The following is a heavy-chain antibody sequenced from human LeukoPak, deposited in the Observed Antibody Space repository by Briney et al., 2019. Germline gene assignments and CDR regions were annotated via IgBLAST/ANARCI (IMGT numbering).Heavy chain of an antibody. D-gene: IGHD3-22*01. CDR3: ARGRPMPDPYYYDSSGRE. CDR2: IYYSGST. Sequence: SETLSLTCTVSGGSISSYYWSWIRQPPGKGLEWIGYIYYSGSTNYNPSLKSRVTISVDTSKNQFSLKLSSVTAADTAVYYCARGRPMPDPYYYDSSGREWGQGTLVTVSS. V-gene: IGHV4-59*12. CDR1: GGSISSYY. J-gene: IGHJ4*02.